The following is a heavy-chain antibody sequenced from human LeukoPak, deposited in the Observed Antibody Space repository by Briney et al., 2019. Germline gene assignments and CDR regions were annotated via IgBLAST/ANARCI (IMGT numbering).Heavy chain of an antibody. CDR1: GFTFSEYY. CDR2: ISSSGRLM. D-gene: IGHD1-14*01. J-gene: IGHJ6*02. V-gene: IGHV3-11*01. CDR3: ARDTNNGLDV. Sequence: GGSLRLSCAASGFTFSEYYMNWIRQAPGKGLEWVSHISSSGRLMQYADSVRGRFTITRDNAQNFMSLQMNNLKPEDTAVYYCARDTNNGLDVWGRGTTVTVS.